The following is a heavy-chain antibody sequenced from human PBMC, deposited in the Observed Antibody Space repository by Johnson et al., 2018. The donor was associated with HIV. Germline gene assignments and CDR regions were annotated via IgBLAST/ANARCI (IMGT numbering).Heavy chain of an antibody. D-gene: IGHD6-13*01. CDR1: GFTFSDYY. V-gene: IGHV3-11*04. J-gene: IGHJ3*02. CDR3: ARDSASGQQLVNSDAFDM. CDR2: ISSSGSTI. Sequence: QVQLVESGGGLVKPGGSLRLSCAASGFTFSDYYMSWIRQAPGKGLEWVSYISSSGSTIYYADSVKGRLPFSRDNSKNTLYLQMNSLRAEDTAVYYCARDSASGQQLVNSDAFDMWGQGTLVTVSS.